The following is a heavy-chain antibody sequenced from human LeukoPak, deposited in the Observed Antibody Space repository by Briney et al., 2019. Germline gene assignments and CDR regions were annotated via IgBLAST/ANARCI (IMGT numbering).Heavy chain of an antibody. D-gene: IGHD1/OR15-1a*01. V-gene: IGHV4-31*03. CDR1: GGSISSGGYY. CDR2: IYYSGST. J-gene: IGHJ4*02. CDR3: ARSAGTRYYFDY. Sequence: SETLSLTCTVSGGSISSGGYYWSWIRQHPGKGXXWIGYIYYSGSTYYNPSLKSRVTISVDTSKNQFSLKLSSVTAADTAVYYCARSAGTRYYFDYWGQGTLVTVSS.